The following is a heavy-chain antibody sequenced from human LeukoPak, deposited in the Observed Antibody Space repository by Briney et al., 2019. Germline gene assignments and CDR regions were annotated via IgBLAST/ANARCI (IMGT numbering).Heavy chain of an antibody. J-gene: IGHJ4*02. Sequence: GGSLRLSCAASGFTVSSNYMSWVRQAPGKGLEWVSVIYSGGSTYYADSVKGRFTISRDNSKNTLYLQMNSLRGEDTAVYYCARKPDYGGYGDYWGQGTLVTVSS. CDR2: IYSGGST. CDR3: ARKPDYGGYGDY. V-gene: IGHV3-53*05. D-gene: IGHD4-17*01. CDR1: GFTVSSNY.